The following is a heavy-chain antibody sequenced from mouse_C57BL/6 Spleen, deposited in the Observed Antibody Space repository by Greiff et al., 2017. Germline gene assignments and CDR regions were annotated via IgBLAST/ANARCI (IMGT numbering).Heavy chain of an antibody. CDR2: IYPGDGDT. CDR1: GYAFSSSW. Sequence: QVQLQQSGPELVKPGASVKISCKASGYAFSSSWMNWVKQRPGKGLEWIGRIYPGDGDTNYNGKFKGKATLTADKSSSTAYMQLSSLTSEDSAVYFCARSGSAYTLDYWGQGTTLTVSS. CDR3: ARSGSAYTLDY. V-gene: IGHV1-82*01. J-gene: IGHJ2*01. D-gene: IGHD2-10*01.